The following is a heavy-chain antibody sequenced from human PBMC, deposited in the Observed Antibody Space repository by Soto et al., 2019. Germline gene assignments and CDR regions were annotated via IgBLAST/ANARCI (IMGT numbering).Heavy chain of an antibody. CDR3: AREAGVAYGDYLFDP. CDR1: GYTLTELS. Sequence: ASVKVSCKVFGYTLTELSMHWVRQAPGKGLEWMGGFDPEDGETIYAQKFQVRVTMTEDTSTDTAYVELSRLRSEDTAIDYCAREAGVAYGDYLFDPWRQGTLVTVSS. D-gene: IGHD4-17*01. V-gene: IGHV1-24*01. CDR2: FDPEDGET. J-gene: IGHJ5*02.